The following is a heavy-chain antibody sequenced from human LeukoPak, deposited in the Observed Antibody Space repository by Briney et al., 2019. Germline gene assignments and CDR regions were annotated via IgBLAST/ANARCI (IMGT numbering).Heavy chain of an antibody. CDR2: IYHSGST. V-gene: IGHV4-30-2*01. CDR3: ARVRFWSGYVKAHAFDI. D-gene: IGHD3-3*01. Sequence: SQTLSLTCAVSGGSISSGGYSWSWIRQPPGKGLEWIGYIYHSGSTYYNPSLKSRVTISVDRSKNQFSLKLSSVTAADTAVYYCARVRFWSGYVKAHAFDIWGQGTMVTVSS. CDR1: GGSISSGGYS. J-gene: IGHJ3*02.